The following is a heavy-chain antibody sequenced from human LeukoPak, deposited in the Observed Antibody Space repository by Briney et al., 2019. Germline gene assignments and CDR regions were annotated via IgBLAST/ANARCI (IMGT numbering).Heavy chain of an antibody. CDR2: ISGSGGST. V-gene: IGHV3-23*01. Sequence: GGSLRLSCAASGFTFSSYAMSWVRQAPGKGLEWVSAISGSGGSTYYADSVKGRFTISRDSSKNTLYLQMNSLRAEDTAVYYCAKSSIRWELPRGYWGQGTLVTVSS. CDR1: GFTFSSYA. J-gene: IGHJ4*02. D-gene: IGHD1-26*01. CDR3: AKSSIRWELPRGY.